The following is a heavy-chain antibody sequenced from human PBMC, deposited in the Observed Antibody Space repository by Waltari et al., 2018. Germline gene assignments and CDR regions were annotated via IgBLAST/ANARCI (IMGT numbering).Heavy chain of an antibody. CDR1: GFTVSSNY. CDR2: IYSGGGST. D-gene: IGHD3-10*01. Sequence: EVQLVESGGGLSQPAGSLRLSCAASGFTVSSNYMLWVRPAPGKGLDWVSVIYSGGGSTNYADSVKGRFTISRDNSKNTLYLQMNSLRAEDTAVYYCARGRDGVVRYGMDVWGQGTTVTVSS. CDR3: ARGRDGVVRYGMDV. V-gene: IGHV3-53*01. J-gene: IGHJ6*02.